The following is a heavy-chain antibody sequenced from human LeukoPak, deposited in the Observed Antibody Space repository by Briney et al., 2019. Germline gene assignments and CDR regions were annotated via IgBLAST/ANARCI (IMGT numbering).Heavy chain of an antibody. CDR3: ARGPVDTTMVKGSFY. CDR1: GFTFSNYS. D-gene: IGHD5-18*01. Sequence: PGGSLRLSCAASGFTFSNYSMNWVRQAPGKGLEWVSSISSSSSYIYYADSVKGRFTISRDNAKNSLYLQMNSLRAEDTAVYYCARGPVDTTMVKGSFYWGQGTLVTVSS. V-gene: IGHV3-21*01. J-gene: IGHJ4*02. CDR2: ISSSSSYI.